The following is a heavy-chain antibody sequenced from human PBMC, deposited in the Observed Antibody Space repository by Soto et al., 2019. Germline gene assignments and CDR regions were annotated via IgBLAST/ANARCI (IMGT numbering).Heavy chain of an antibody. CDR1: GYTFTSYD. J-gene: IGHJ4*02. Sequence: QVQLVQSGAEVKKPGASVKVSCKASGYTFTSYDITWVRQATGQGLEWMGWMNPNSGNTGYAQQFQGRVTMTRNISISTAYMQLSSLRSEDTAVYYCAREKLDYFDYWDQGTLVTVSS. CDR2: MNPNSGNT. V-gene: IGHV1-8*01. CDR3: AREKLDYFDY.